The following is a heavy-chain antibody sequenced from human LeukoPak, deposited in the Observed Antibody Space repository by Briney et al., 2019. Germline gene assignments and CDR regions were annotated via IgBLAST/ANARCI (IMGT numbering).Heavy chain of an antibody. CDR3: ARVARQQLVREYFQH. J-gene: IGHJ1*01. V-gene: IGHV4-59*12. CDR1: GGSISRYY. Sequence: SETLSLTRTVSGGSISRYYWSWIRQPPGKGLEWIGYIYYSGSTNYNPSLKSRVTISVDTSKNQFSLKLSSVTAADTAVYYCARVARQQLVREYFQHWGQGTLVTVSS. D-gene: IGHD6-13*01. CDR2: IYYSGST.